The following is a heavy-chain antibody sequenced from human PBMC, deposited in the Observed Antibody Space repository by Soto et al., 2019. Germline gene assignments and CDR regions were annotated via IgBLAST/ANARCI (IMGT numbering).Heavy chain of an antibody. V-gene: IGHV3-23*01. Sequence: EVQLLESGGGLVQPGGSLRLSCAAFGFTFSSYAMTWVRQAPGKGLEWVSAIFGSGDRTYYADSVEGRFTISRDNSRNTLYLQMNSLRAEDTAVYYCVKERAARTFGWFDPWGQGTLVTVSS. CDR2: IFGSGDRT. D-gene: IGHD6-6*01. CDR1: GFTFSSYA. J-gene: IGHJ5*02. CDR3: VKERAARTFGWFDP.